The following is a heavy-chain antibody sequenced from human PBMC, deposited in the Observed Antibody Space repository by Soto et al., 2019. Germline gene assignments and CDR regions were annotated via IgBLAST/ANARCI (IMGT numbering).Heavy chain of an antibody. CDR1: GYTFTNYA. D-gene: IGHD5-12*01. CDR3: ARVSGYYLPDY. J-gene: IGHJ4*02. Sequence: QVQLVQSGAEEKKPGASVKVSCKASGYTFTNYAMHWVRQAPGQRLEWMERINAGNGNTKYSQQCQGRVTITRDTAASTAYMELSSLRSEDTAVYSCARVSGYYLPDYWGQGTLVTVSS. CDR2: INAGNGNT. V-gene: IGHV1-3*05.